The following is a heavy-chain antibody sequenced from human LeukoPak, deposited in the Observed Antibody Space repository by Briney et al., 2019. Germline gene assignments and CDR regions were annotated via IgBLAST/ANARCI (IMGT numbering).Heavy chain of an antibody. CDR2: SGTVGDT. J-gene: IGHJ4*02. Sequence: GGSLRLSCAASGFSFSSSAMNWVRQAPGKELEWVSASGTVGDTYYADSVKGRFTISRDISKNTLYLQMTSLRAEDTAVYYCAKKTPGTHPFDYWGQGTLVTVSP. CDR1: GFSFSSSA. V-gene: IGHV3-23*01. CDR3: AKKTPGTHPFDY. D-gene: IGHD6-13*01.